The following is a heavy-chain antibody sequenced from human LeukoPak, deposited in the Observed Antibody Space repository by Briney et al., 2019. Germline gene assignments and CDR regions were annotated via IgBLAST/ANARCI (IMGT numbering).Heavy chain of an antibody. Sequence: SETLSLTCTVSSDSIRSYYWNWIRQPPGKGLEWIGYIYYSGSTNYNPSLKSRVTISVDTSKNQFSLKVTSVTAADTAVYFCARRCASTWCFDYWGQGTLVTVSS. CDR1: SDSIRSYY. V-gene: IGHV4-59*08. D-gene: IGHD6-13*01. J-gene: IGHJ4*02. CDR3: ARRCASTWCFDY. CDR2: IYYSGST.